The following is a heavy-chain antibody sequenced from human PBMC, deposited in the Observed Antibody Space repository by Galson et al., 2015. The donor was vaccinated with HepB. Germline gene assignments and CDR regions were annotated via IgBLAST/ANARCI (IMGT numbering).Heavy chain of an antibody. CDR2: FYYSGST. D-gene: IGHD7-27*01. V-gene: IGHV4-59*01. Sequence: QVQLQESGPGLVKPSETLSLTCTVPGGSISGYYWSWIRQPPGKGLEWIGDFYYSGSTYYNPSLKSRVTISVDTSKNQFSLNLSSLTAADTAVYYCARGVNWGYGWHFDLWGRGALVTVSS. J-gene: IGHJ2*01. CDR3: ARGVNWGYGWHFDL. CDR1: GGSISGYY.